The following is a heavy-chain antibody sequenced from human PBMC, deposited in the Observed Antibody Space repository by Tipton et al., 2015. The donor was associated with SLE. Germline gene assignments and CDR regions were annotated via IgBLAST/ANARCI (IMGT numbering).Heavy chain of an antibody. CDR1: GGSFSGYY. D-gene: IGHD2-2*01. CDR2: INHSGST. V-gene: IGHV4-34*01. J-gene: IGHJ6*03. Sequence: TLSLTCAVYGGSFSGYYWSWIRQPPGKGLEWIGEINHSGSTNYNPSLKSRVTISVDTSKNQFSLKLSSVTAADTAVYYCARGRSTSLPMDVWGKGNTVTVSS. CDR3: ARGRSTSLPMDV.